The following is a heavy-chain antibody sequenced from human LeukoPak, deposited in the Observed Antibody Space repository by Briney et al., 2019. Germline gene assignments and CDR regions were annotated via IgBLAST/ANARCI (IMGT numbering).Heavy chain of an antibody. Sequence: RGSLRLSCAASGFTFSSYAMSWVRQAPGKGLEWVSAISGSGGSTYYADSVKGRFTISRDNSKNTLYLQMNSLRAEDTAVYYCAKDQGGIVGATTAFDIWGQGTMVTVSS. D-gene: IGHD1-26*01. CDR3: AKDQGGIVGATTAFDI. V-gene: IGHV3-23*01. CDR1: GFTFSSYA. J-gene: IGHJ3*02. CDR2: ISGSGGST.